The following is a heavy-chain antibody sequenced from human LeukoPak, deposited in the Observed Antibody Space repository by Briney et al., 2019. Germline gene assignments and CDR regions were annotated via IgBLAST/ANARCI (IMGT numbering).Heavy chain of an antibody. Sequence: GGSLRLSCAASGFTVSSNYMSWVRQAPGKGLEWVSVIYSGGSTYYADSVKGRFTISRHNSKSTLYLQMNSLRAEDTAVYYCAREKSGYDYSYYYYYGMDVWGQGTTVTVSS. D-gene: IGHD5-12*01. CDR1: GFTVSSNY. J-gene: IGHJ6*02. CDR2: IYSGGST. CDR3: AREKSGYDYSYYYYYGMDV. V-gene: IGHV3-53*04.